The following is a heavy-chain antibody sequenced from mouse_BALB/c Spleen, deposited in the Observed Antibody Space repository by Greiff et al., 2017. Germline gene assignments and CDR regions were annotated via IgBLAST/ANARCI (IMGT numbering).Heavy chain of an antibody. J-gene: IGHJ2*01. Sequence: QVQLKESGPELVKPGASVKMSCKASGYTFTDYVISWVKQRTGQGLEWIGEIYPGSGSTYYNEKFKGKATLTADKSSNTAYMQLSSLTSEDSAVYFCAREGGLRPGLDYWGQGTTLTVSS. D-gene: IGHD2-2*01. CDR2: IYPGSGST. V-gene: IGHV1-77*01. CDR1: GYTFTDYV. CDR3: AREGGLRPGLDY.